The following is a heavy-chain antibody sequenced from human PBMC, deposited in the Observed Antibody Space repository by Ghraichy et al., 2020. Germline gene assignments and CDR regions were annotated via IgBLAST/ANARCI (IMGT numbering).Heavy chain of an antibody. CDR2: PYYRSKWFS. D-gene: IGHD1-14*01. J-gene: IGHJ5*02. CDR3: AGSLSSNLLTQTSFEP. CDR1: GDAVSSSATT. Sequence: SETLSLTCVISGDAVSSSATTWNWNRQSPARGREWLGSPYYRSKWFSGHLISLRSRLTIISDTPTNQFSLQLESVTPGDTALYSCAGSLSSNLLTQTSFEPGGPGFLVTVS. V-gene: IGHV6-1*01.